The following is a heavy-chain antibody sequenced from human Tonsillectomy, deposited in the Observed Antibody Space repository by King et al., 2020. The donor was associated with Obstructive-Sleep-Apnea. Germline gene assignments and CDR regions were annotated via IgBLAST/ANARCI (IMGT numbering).Heavy chain of an antibody. CDR2: IRYDGSNN. J-gene: IGHJ4*02. V-gene: IGHV3-30*02. CDR1: GFTFSSYG. Sequence: VQLVESGGGVVQPGGSLRLSCAASGFTFSSYGMHWVRQAPGKGLEWVALIRYDGSNNYYADSVKGRFTISRDNSKNTLFLQMNSLRAEDTAVYYCAKDHPYYYDGSGYYYLDYWGQGTLVTVSS. CDR3: AKDHPYYYDGSGYYYLDY. D-gene: IGHD3-22*01.